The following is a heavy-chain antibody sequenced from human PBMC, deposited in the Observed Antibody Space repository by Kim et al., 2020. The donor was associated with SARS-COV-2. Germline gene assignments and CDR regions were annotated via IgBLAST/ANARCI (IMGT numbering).Heavy chain of an antibody. CDR1: GFTFNNAW. J-gene: IGHJ4*02. Sequence: GGSLRLSCAASGFTFNNAWMSWVRQAPGKGLEWVGRIKSKTDGGTTDYAAPVQGRITISRDNSTNKLYLQMNRLKNEDTAVYDCTTEVRGAYYYDRSGYRPLDYWGQGTLVTVSS. D-gene: IGHD3-22*01. V-gene: IGHV3-15*01. CDR2: IKSKTDGGTT. CDR3: TTEVRGAYYYDRSGYRPLDY.